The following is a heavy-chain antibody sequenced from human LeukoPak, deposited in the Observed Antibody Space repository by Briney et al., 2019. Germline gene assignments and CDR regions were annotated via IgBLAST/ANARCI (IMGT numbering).Heavy chain of an antibody. CDR3: ARELRKLDNYYYYYGMDV. Sequence: GGSLRLSCAASGFTFSSYWMSWVRQAPGKGLEWVANIKHDGSEKYYVDSVKGRFTISRDNAKNSLYLQMNSLRAEDTAVYYCARELRKLDNYYYYYGMDVWGQGTTVTVSS. CDR2: IKHDGSEK. CDR1: GFTFSSYW. V-gene: IGHV3-7*01. D-gene: IGHD1-1*01. J-gene: IGHJ6*02.